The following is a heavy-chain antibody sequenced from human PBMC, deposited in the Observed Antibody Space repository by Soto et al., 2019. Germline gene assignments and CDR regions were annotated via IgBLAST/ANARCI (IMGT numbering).Heavy chain of an antibody. Sequence: PSETLSLTCTVSGGSISSYYWSWIRQPPGKGLEWIGYIYYSGSTNYNPSLKSRVTISVDTSKNQFSLKLSSVTAADTAVYYCARRWGGSLDYWGQGTLVTVSS. J-gene: IGHJ4*02. CDR1: GGSISSYY. D-gene: IGHD1-26*01. V-gene: IGHV4-59*01. CDR3: ARRWGGSLDY. CDR2: IYYSGST.